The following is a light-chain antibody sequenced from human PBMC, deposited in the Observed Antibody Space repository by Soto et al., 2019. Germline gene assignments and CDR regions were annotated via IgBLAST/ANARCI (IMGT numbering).Light chain of an antibody. J-gene: IGKJ1*01. V-gene: IGKV3-20*01. CDR1: PSVSNNY. Sequence: TQDPASLSLSAGYISTLSCRAIPSVSNNYLAWYQQNPGQAPRLLIYGASNRATGIPDRFSGSGSGTDFTLTISRLEPEDFAVYYCQQYGSSGTFGQGTKV. CDR2: GAS. CDR3: QQYGSSGT.